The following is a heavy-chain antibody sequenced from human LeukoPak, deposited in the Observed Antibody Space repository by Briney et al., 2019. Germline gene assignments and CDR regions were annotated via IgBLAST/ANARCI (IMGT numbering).Heavy chain of an antibody. CDR1: GFTFSSYA. D-gene: IGHD1-20*01. V-gene: IGHV3-23*01. J-gene: IGHJ3*02. Sequence: TGGSLRLSCAASGFTFSSYAMSWVRQAPGKGLEGGSTISGSGGGTYYADSVKGRFTISRDNSKNTLYLQMNSLRAEDTAIYYCAKITVSWAYSGAFDIWGQGTMVTVSS. CDR2: ISGSGGGT. CDR3: AKITVSWAYSGAFDI.